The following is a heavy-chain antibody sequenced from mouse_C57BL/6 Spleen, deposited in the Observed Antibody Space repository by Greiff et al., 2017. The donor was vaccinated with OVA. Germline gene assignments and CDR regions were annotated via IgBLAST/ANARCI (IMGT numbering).Heavy chain of an antibody. V-gene: IGHV1-50*01. CDR3: ARVRTTVVVDAMDY. D-gene: IGHD1-1*01. CDR1: GYTFTSYW. Sequence: VQLQQPGAELVKPGASVKLSCKASGYTFTSYWMQWVKQRPGQGLEWIGEIDPSDSYTNYNQKFKGKATLTVDTSSSTAYMQLSSLTSEDSAVDYCARVRTTVVVDAMDYWGQGTSVTVSS. J-gene: IGHJ4*01. CDR2: IDPSDSYT.